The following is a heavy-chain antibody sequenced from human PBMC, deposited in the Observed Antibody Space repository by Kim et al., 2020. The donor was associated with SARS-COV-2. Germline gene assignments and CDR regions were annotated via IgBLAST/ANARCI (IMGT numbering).Heavy chain of an antibody. J-gene: IGHJ6*02. CDR1: GFTFSSYA. D-gene: IGHD6-13*01. Sequence: GGSLRLSCAASGFTFSSYAMHWVRQAPGKGLEWVAVISYDGSNKYYADSVKGRFTISRDNSKNTLYLQMNSLRAEDTAVYYCARDSIAAAGNRWGGYYYGMDVWGQGTTVTVSS. CDR2: ISYDGSNK. V-gene: IGHV3-30-3*01. CDR3: ARDSIAAAGNRWGGYYYGMDV.